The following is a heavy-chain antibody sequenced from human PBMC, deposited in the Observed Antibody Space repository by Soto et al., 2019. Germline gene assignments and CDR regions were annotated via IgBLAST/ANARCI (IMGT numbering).Heavy chain of an antibody. J-gene: IGHJ4*02. V-gene: IGHV5-51*01. Sequence: PGESLKISCKGSGYSFTSYWIGWVRQMPGKGLEWMGIIYPGDSDTRYSPSFQGQVTISADKSISTAYLQWSSLKASDTAMYYCARSTIFGVVIIPVYFDYRGQGTLVTVSS. CDR2: IYPGDSDT. D-gene: IGHD3-3*01. CDR3: ARSTIFGVVIIPVYFDY. CDR1: GYSFTSYW.